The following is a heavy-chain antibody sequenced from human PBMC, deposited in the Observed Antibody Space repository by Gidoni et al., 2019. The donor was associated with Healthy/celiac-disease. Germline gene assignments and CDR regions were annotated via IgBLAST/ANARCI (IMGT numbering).Heavy chain of an antibody. CDR3: ATEEIAAAGTSYFQH. CDR2: FDPEDGET. D-gene: IGHD6-13*01. Sequence: QVQLVQSGAQVHTPGASVKVSCKVSGSTLTELSMHWVRQAPGKGLEWMGGFDPEDGETIYAQKFQGRVTMTEDTSTDTAYMELSSLRSEDTAVYYCATEEIAAAGTSYFQHWGQGTLVTVSS. J-gene: IGHJ1*01. CDR1: GSTLTELS. V-gene: IGHV1-24*01.